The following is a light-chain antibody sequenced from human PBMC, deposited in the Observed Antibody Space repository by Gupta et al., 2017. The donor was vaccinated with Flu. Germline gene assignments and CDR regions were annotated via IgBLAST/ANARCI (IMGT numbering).Light chain of an antibody. CDR2: GTS. CDR1: KSISIY. Sequence: PPSLCASVGERVTITCRPSKSISIYLNWYQQKAGKAPKLLIYGTSSLQSGVPSRFSGSGSGTDFTLSISSLQPEDFATYYCQQSYITPRTFGPGTKVEIK. J-gene: IGKJ1*01. CDR3: QQSYITPRT. V-gene: IGKV1-39*01.